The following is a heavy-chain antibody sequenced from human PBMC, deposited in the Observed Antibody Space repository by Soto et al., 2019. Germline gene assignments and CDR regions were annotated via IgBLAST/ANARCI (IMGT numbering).Heavy chain of an antibody. V-gene: IGHV4-4*02. CDR3: ARHDNMTLGSQDLDS. D-gene: IGHD1-1*01. J-gene: IGHJ4*02. CDR1: GDSISNNKW. CDR2: MHHSGSI. Sequence: QVQLQESGPGLVKPSGTLSLTCSVSGDSISNNKWWSWVRQPPGKGLEWIGEMHHSGSIHYNASLKRRATLSVAKSRTQFSLQLTSVTAADAALYFCARHDNMTLGSQDLDSWGPGPLVTVSS.